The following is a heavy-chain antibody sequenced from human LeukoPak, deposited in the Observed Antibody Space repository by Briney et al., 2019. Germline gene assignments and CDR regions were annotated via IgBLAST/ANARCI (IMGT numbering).Heavy chain of an antibody. CDR3: ARDLTAVAGTDAFDI. J-gene: IGHJ3*02. V-gene: IGHV3-66*01. CDR2: IYSGGST. D-gene: IGHD6-19*01. Sequence: GGSLRLSCAASGFTSSSYSMNWVRQAPGKGLEWVSVIYSGGSTYYADSVKGRFTISRDNSKNTLYLQMNSLRAEDTAVYYCARDLTAVAGTDAFDIWGQGTMVTVSS. CDR1: GFTSSSYS.